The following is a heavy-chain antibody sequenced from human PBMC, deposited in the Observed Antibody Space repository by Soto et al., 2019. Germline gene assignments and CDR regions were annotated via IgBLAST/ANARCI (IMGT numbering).Heavy chain of an antibody. V-gene: IGHV4-39*01. CDR2: IYYSGST. Sequence: SETLSLTCTVSGGSISSSSYYWGWIRQPPGKGLEWIGSIYYSGSTYYNPSLKSRVTIPVDTSKNQFSLKLSSVTAADTAVYYCARHRSSTSGYGMDVWGQGTTVTVSS. J-gene: IGHJ6*02. D-gene: IGHD2-2*01. CDR3: ARHRSSTSGYGMDV. CDR1: GGSISSSSYY.